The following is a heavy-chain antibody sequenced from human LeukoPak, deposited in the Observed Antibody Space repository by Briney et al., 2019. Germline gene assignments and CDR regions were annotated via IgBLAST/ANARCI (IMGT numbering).Heavy chain of an antibody. Sequence: GGSLRRSCAASGFTFSSYAMSWVRQAPGKGLEWVSAISGSGGSTYYADSVKGRFTISRDNSKNTLYLQMNSLRAEDTAVYYCAKGGVDTAMVDYFDYWGQGTLVTVSS. CDR2: ISGSGGST. J-gene: IGHJ4*02. CDR1: GFTFSSYA. D-gene: IGHD5-18*01. CDR3: AKGGVDTAMVDYFDY. V-gene: IGHV3-23*01.